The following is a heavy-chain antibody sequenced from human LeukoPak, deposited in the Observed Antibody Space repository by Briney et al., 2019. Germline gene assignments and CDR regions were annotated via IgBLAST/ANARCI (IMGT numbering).Heavy chain of an antibody. V-gene: IGHV4-34*01. Sequence: SETLSLTCAVYGGSFSGYYWSWIRQPPGKGLEWIGEINHSGSTNYNPSLKSRVTISVDTSKNQFSLKLSSVTAADTAVYHCATADAEEMATNHYYYYGMDVWGQGTTVTVSS. CDR1: GGSFSGYY. CDR3: ATADAEEMATNHYYYYGMDV. J-gene: IGHJ6*02. CDR2: INHSGST. D-gene: IGHD5-24*01.